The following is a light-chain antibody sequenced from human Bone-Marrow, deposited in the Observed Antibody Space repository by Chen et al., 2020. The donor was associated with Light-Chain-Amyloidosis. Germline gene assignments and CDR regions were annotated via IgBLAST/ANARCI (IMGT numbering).Light chain of an antibody. V-gene: IGLV3-21*02. CDR1: NIGSTS. J-gene: IGLJ3*02. CDR2: EDS. CDR3: QVWDRSSDRPV. Sequence: SYVLTQPSSVSVAPGQTATIACGGNNIGSTSVHWYQQTPGQAPRLVVYEDSDRPSGIPERLSGSNSGNTATLSISRVEAGDEADYYCQVWDRSSDRPVFGGGTKLTVL.